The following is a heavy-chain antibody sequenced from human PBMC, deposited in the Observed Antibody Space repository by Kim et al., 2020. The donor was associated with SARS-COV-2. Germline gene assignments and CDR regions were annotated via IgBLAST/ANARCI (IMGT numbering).Heavy chain of an antibody. Sequence: SETLSLTCNVSGGSISSGGHYWSWIRQHPGKGLEWLGYIYHSGITHYNPSLESRLTISVDTSNNQFSLRLISVTAADTAVYYCVRASDYGANSDVDYWGQGTQVTV. V-gene: IGHV4-31*03. J-gene: IGHJ4*02. CDR1: GGSISSGGHY. D-gene: IGHD4-17*01. CDR2: IYHSGIT. CDR3: VRASDYGANSDVDY.